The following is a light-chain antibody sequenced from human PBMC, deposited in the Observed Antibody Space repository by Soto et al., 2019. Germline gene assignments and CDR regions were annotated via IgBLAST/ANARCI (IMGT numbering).Light chain of an antibody. V-gene: IGKV1-9*01. CDR2: GAC. Sequence: IQLTQSPSSLSASVGDRVTITCRASPAIASFLAWYQQKPGTAPKLLIYGACTLQSGVPSRFSGSRSGTDYTLTIASLQPEDFATYYCQQLNGSPWTFGQGTKVDIK. J-gene: IGKJ1*01. CDR1: PAIASF. CDR3: QQLNGSPWT.